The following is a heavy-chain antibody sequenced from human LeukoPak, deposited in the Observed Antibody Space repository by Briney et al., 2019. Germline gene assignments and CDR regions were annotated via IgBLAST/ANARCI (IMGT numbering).Heavy chain of an antibody. J-gene: IGHJ4*02. V-gene: IGHV3-21*01. CDR2: ISSSSSYI. Sequence: PGGSLRLSCAASGFTFSSYSVNWVRQAPGKGLEWVSSISSSSSYIYYADSVKGRFTISRDNAKNSLYLQMNGLRAEDTAVYYCAREESSGWFIDYWGQGTLVTVSS. D-gene: IGHD6-19*01. CDR1: GFTFSSYS. CDR3: AREESSGWFIDY.